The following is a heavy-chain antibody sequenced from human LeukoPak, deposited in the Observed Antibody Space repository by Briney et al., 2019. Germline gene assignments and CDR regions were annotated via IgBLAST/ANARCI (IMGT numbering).Heavy chain of an antibody. CDR1: GLTFSNAW. D-gene: IGHD2-2*02. J-gene: IGHJ4*02. CDR3: TTNHLGYCSSTSCYTFGADY. V-gene: IGHV3-15*01. Sequence: GGSLRLSCAASGLTFSNAWMSWVRQAPGKGLEWVGRIKSKTDGGTTDYAAPVKGRFTISRDDSKNTLYLQMNSLKTEDTAVYYCTTNHLGYCSSTSCYTFGADYWGQGTLVTVSS. CDR2: IKSKTDGGTT.